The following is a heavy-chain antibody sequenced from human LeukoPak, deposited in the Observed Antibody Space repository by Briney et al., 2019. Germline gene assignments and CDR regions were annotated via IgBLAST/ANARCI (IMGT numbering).Heavy chain of an antibody. CDR1: GFTFTNYG. V-gene: IGHV3-23*01. CDR3: ATGEFYFDF. CDR2: ISDSGHST. J-gene: IGHJ4*02. Sequence: GGSLRLSCAASGFTFTNYGMSWVRQAPGKGLEWVSTISDSGHSTSYADSVKGRFTISRVNSKNTLYLQMNSLRAEDTALYYCATGEFYFDFWGQGTLVTVSS. D-gene: IGHD3-16*01.